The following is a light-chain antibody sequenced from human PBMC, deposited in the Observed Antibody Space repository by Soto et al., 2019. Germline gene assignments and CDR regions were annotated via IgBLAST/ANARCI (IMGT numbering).Light chain of an antibody. J-gene: IGKJ3*01. V-gene: IGKV3-20*01. Sequence: EIVLTQSPGTLSLSPGERATLSCRASQSVSSSYLAWYQQKPGQAPRLLIYGASSRATGIPDRFSGSGSVTDFTLHISRLEDEAFAVYYCQQYGSSPFTFGPGTNLDIK. CDR1: QSVSSSY. CDR2: GAS. CDR3: QQYGSSPFT.